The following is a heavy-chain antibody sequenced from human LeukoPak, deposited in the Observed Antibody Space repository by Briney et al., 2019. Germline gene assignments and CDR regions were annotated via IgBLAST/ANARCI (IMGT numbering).Heavy chain of an antibody. D-gene: IGHD2-15*01. V-gene: IGHV4-34*01. CDR3: ARGLRIVVVVAATVWFDP. CDR2: LNHSGST. J-gene: IGHJ5*02. Sequence: SETLSLTCAVYGGSFSGYYWSWIRQPPGKGLEWIGELNHSGSTNYNPSLKSRVTISVDTSKNQFSLKLSSVTAADTAVYYCARGLRIVVVVAATVWFDPWGQGTLVTVSS. CDR1: GGSFSGYY.